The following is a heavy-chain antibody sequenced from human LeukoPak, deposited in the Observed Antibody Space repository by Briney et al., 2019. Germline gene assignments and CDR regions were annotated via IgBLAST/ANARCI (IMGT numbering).Heavy chain of an antibody. D-gene: IGHD3-3*01. Sequence: GGSLRLSCAASGFTFSTYWMTWVRQAPGKGLEWVANIKQDGSQKYYVDSVKGRFTISRDNAKNSLYLQVNSLRAGDTAIYYCTRDFSSGDWSQGTLVTVSS. V-gene: IGHV3-7*01. J-gene: IGHJ4*02. CDR2: IKQDGSQK. CDR1: GFTFSTYW. CDR3: TRDFSSGD.